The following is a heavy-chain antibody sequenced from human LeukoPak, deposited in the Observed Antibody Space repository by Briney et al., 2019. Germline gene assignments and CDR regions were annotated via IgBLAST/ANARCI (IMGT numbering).Heavy chain of an antibody. CDR3: ARAYANYGDY. J-gene: IGHJ4*02. V-gene: IGHV1-2*02. Sequence: ASVKVSCKASGYTFNAFFIHWVRQAPGQGLEWLGWVDPHSGDTTYAQNFQGRVTMTRDTSISTIYMEVTSLISDDTAIYYCARAYANYGDYWGQGTLVTVSS. D-gene: IGHD3-10*01. CDR2: VDPHSGDT. CDR1: GYTFNAFF.